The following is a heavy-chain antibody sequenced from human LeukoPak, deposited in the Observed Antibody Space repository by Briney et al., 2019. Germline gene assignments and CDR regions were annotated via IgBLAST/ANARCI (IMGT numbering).Heavy chain of an antibody. CDR1: GYTLTSYY. CDR3: ARADVPASSRDYYYYGMDV. D-gene: IGHD1-14*01. V-gene: IGHV1-46*01. Sequence: ASVKVSCKASGYTLTSYYMHWVRQAPGQGLEWMGIINPSSGSTSYAQKFQGRVTMTRDTSTSTVYMELSSLRSEDTAVYYCARADVPASSRDYYYYGMDVWGQGTTVTVSS. J-gene: IGHJ6*02. CDR2: INPSSGST.